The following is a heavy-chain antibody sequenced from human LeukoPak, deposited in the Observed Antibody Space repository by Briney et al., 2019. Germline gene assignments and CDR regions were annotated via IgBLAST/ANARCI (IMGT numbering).Heavy chain of an antibody. CDR1: GFTFSSYG. V-gene: IGHV3-33*01. CDR2: TWCDGSNK. J-gene: IGHJ4*02. CDR3: ARDASSSSVFDY. D-gene: IGHD6-6*01. Sequence: GGSLRLSCAASGFTFSSYGMHWVRQAPGKGLEWVAVTWCDGSNKYYADSVKGRFTISRDNSKNTLYLQMNSLRAEDTAVYYCARDASSSSVFDYWGQGTLVTVSS.